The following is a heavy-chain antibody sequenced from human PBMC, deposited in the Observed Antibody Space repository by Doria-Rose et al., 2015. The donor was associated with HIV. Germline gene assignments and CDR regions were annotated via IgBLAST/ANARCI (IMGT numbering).Heavy chain of an antibody. CDR3: ARGSYARES. Sequence: EVQLVETGGGLVQPGGSLRLSCAASGFIFTKYWMTWVCQAPGKGLEWVANIKEDGSEKHYVDSVKGRFTVSRDNAKTSLYLQMNSLRAEDTAVYYCARGSYARESWGQGTLVTVSS. V-gene: IGHV3-7*05. D-gene: IGHD2-2*01. CDR1: GFIFTKYW. J-gene: IGHJ5*02. CDR2: IKEDGSEK.